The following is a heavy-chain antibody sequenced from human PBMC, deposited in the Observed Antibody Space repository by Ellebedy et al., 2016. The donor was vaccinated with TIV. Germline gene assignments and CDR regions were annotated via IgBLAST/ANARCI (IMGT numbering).Heavy chain of an antibody. D-gene: IGHD3-3*01. J-gene: IGHJ4*02. CDR2: IYYGGST. CDR1: GGSTATYY. CDR3: ARDTFGGWSGFDY. Sequence: SETLSLTCTVSGGSTATYYWSWIRQPPGKGLEWIGYIYYGGSTTYNPSLKSRLTVSLDTSKNQVSLKLSSVTTADTAIYYCARDTFGGWSGFDYWGQGSLVTVSS. V-gene: IGHV4-59*12.